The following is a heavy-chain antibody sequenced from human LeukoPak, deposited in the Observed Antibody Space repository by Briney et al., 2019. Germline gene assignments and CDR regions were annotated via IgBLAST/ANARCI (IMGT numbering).Heavy chain of an antibody. V-gene: IGHV3-43*01. J-gene: IGHJ4*02. CDR3: VKDLSYESSGYVFDY. D-gene: IGHD3-22*01. Sequence: PGGSLRLSCAASGFTFEDYTMHWVRQAPGKTLEWVSLISWDGTPYYRDSVKGRFSISRDNSKNSLYLQMETLRSEDTAFYYCVKDLSYESSGYVFDYWGQGTLVTVSS. CDR1: GFTFEDYT. CDR2: ISWDGTP.